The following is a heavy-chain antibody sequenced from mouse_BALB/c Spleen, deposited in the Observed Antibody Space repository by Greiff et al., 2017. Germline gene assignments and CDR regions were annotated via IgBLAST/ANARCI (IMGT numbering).Heavy chain of an antibody. CDR2: ISDGGSYT. D-gene: IGHD2-2*01. CDR1: GFTFSDYY. J-gene: IGHJ4*01. V-gene: IGHV5-4*02. Sequence: EVHLVESGGGLVKPGGSLKLSCAASGFTFSDYYMYWVRQTPEKRLEWVATISDGGSYTYYPDSVKGRFTISRDNAKNNLYLQMSSLKSEDTAMYYCARKGVYYGYDGAMDYWGQGTSVTVSS. CDR3: ARKGVYYGYDGAMDY.